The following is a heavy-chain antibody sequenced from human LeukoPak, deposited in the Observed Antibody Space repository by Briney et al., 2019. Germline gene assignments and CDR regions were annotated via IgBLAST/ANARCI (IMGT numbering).Heavy chain of an antibody. V-gene: IGHV1-18*04. D-gene: IGHD3-10*01. Sequence: GASVKVSCKASGYTFTSYGISWVRRAPGQGLEWMGWISAYNGNTNYAQKLQGRVTMTTDTSTSTAYMELRSLRSDDTAVYYCARDEVRGVPYYYYGMDVWGKGTTVTVSS. J-gene: IGHJ6*04. CDR1: GYTFTSYG. CDR2: ISAYNGNT. CDR3: ARDEVRGVPYYYYGMDV.